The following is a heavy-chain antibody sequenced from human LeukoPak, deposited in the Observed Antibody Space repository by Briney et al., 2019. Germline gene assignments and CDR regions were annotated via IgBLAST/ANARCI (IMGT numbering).Heavy chain of an antibody. CDR2: ISSSSSYI. V-gene: IGHV3-21*01. Sequence: GGPLRLSCAASGFTFSSYAMSWVRQAPGKGLEWVSSISSSSSYIYYADSVKGRFTISRDNAKNSLYLQMNSLRAEDTAVYYCARDPESTFDCWGQGTLVTVSS. CDR3: ARDPESTFDC. D-gene: IGHD5/OR15-5a*01. J-gene: IGHJ5*01. CDR1: GFTFSSYA.